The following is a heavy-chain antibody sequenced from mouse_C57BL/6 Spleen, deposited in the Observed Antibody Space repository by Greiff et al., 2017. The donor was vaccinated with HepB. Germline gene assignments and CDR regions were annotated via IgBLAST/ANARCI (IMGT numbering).Heavy chain of an antibody. CDR3: TRGREYGSSSPFAY. Sequence: EVKLVESGEGLVKPGGSLKLSCAASGFTFSSYAMSWVRQTPEKRLEWVAYISSGGDYIYYADTVKGRFTISRDNARNTLYLQMSSLKSEDTAMYYCTRGREYGSSSPFAYWGQGTLVTVSA. CDR1: GFTFSSYA. CDR2: ISSGGDYI. D-gene: IGHD1-1*01. J-gene: IGHJ3*01. V-gene: IGHV5-9-1*02.